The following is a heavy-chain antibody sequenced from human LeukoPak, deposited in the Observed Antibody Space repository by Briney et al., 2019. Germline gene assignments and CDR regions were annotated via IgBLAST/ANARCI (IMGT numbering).Heavy chain of an antibody. CDR1: AGSVSSGTYY. V-gene: IGHV4-61*02. J-gene: IGHJ3*02. Sequence: SETLSLTCTVSAGSVSSGTYYWNWIRQPAEKGLEWIGRIYTSGSTNYNPSLKSRVTISVDTSKNQFSLKLTSVTVANTAVYYCASQTLTDDAFDIWGQGTMVTVSS. CDR3: ASQTLTDDAFDI. CDR2: IYTSGST. D-gene: IGHD1-20*01.